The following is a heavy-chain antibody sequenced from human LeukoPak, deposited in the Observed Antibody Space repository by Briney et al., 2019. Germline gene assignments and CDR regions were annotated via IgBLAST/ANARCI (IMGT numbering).Heavy chain of an antibody. J-gene: IGHJ4*02. V-gene: IGHV3-20*04. CDR2: ISGCAGST. CDR3: AIVWAWGSGNYFDN. CDR1: GCTFDPFG. D-gene: IGHD7-27*01. Sequence: GGSLTLSCVASGCTFDPFGMHWLRQAPGKELDWVSLISGCAGSTGYADSVKGRFTITRDNAKNSMYLQMNSLRVDDTALYYCAIVWAWGSGNYFDNWGQGTLSPSPQ.